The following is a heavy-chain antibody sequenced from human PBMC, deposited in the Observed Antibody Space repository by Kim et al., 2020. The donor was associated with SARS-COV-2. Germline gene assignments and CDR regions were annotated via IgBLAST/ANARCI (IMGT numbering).Heavy chain of an antibody. V-gene: IGHV6-1*01. Sequence: YNDYAVSVKSRITINPDTSKNQFSLQLNSVTPEDTAVYYCARGSARIFDYWGQGTLVTVSS. CDR3: ARGSARIFDY. J-gene: IGHJ4*02. CDR2: YN. D-gene: IGHD1-26*01.